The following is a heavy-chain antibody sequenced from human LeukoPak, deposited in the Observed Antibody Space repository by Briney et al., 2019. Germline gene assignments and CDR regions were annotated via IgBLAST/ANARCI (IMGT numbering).Heavy chain of an antibody. V-gene: IGHV3-23*01. CDR1: GFTFTAYG. D-gene: IGHD2-2*01. CDR3: AKGYCSSTSCGFDY. CDR2: ISGGGGNT. Sequence: PGGSLRLSCAASGFTFTAYGMSWVRQAPGKGLEWITGISGGGGNTYYADSVKGRFTISRDNSKNTADLQMNSLRAEDTAVYYCAKGYCSSTSCGFDYWGQGTLVTVSS. J-gene: IGHJ4*02.